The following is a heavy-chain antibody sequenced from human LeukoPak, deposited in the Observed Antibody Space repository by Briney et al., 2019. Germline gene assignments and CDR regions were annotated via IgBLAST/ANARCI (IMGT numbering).Heavy chain of an antibody. Sequence: GGSLRLSCATSGLTFSSYTMNWVRQAPGKGPEWVASITGASNYIYYADSVKGRFTISRDNAKNSLYLQMNSLRDEDTAVYYCAKGFGNNSGYWGQGTLVTVSS. V-gene: IGHV3-21*01. CDR1: GLTFSSYT. D-gene: IGHD5-24*01. CDR3: AKGFGNNSGY. CDR2: ITGASNYI. J-gene: IGHJ4*02.